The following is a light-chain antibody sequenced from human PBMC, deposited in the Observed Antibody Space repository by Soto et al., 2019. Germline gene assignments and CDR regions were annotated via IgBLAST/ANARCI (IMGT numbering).Light chain of an antibody. CDR1: QSLVYSDGHTY. Sequence: DTVLTQTPLSSPVTLGQPASISCRSSQSLVYSDGHTYLRWLQQRPGQPPRLLIYQDSNRFSGVPDRFSGSVSGTDFSLTISRVEADDVGVYFCVQFAHFPRTFGQGTKVEI. V-gene: IGKV2-24*01. CDR3: VQFAHFPRT. CDR2: QDS. J-gene: IGKJ1*01.